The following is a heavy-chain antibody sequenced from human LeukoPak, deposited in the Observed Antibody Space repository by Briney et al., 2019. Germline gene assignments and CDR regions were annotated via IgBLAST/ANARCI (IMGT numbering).Heavy chain of an antibody. CDR3: ARSMGYYYDSSGYYPLGYFQH. D-gene: IGHD3-22*01. CDR2: ISAYNGNT. V-gene: IGHV1-18*01. Sequence: ASVKVSCKASGYTFTSYGISWVRQAPGQGLEWRGWISAYNGNTNYAQKLQGRVTMTTDTSTSTAYMELRSLRSDDTAVYYCARSMGYYYDSSGYYPLGYFQHWGQGTLVTVSS. J-gene: IGHJ1*01. CDR1: GYTFTSYG.